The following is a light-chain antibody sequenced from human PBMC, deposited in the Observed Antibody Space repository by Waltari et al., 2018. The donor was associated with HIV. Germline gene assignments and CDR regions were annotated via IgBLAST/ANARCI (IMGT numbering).Light chain of an antibody. CDR1: SSNIGRNY. CDR3: AAWNDRLSGYV. CDR2: TNK. Sequence: QSVLTQPPSASGNPGQRVTISCSGSSSNIGRNYVYWYQQLPGTAPKLLIYTNKPRPSGVPDRVSGSKSGTSASLAISGLRSEDEADYYCAAWNDRLSGYVFGTGTKVTV. V-gene: IGLV1-47*01. J-gene: IGLJ1*01.